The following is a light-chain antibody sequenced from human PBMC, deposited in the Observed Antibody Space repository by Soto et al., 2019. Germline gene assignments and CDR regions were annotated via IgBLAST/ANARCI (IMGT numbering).Light chain of an antibody. V-gene: IGKV3-15*01. CDR2: GAS. CDR3: QEYNSWPS. Sequence: TLSVSPGERASLSCRASQSVSNNLAWYQQRPGQAPRLLIHGASIRATGIPARFSASGSGTEFTLTISSLQSEDFAVYYCQEYNSWPSFGQGTKVDIK. CDR1: QSVSNN. J-gene: IGKJ1*01.